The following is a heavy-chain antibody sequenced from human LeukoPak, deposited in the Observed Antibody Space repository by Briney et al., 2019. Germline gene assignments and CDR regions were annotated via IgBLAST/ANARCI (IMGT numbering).Heavy chain of an antibody. CDR2: ISHSGST. D-gene: IGHD6-19*01. Sequence: PSETLSLTCAVYGGSFSGYYWSWIRQPPGKGLEWIGTISHSGSTYYNPSLKSRVTMSVDTSKNQVSLKLNSVTAADTAVYYCARISPASAWYRTGVDSWGPGTLVTVSS. J-gene: IGHJ4*02. CDR3: ARISPASAWYRTGVDS. CDR1: GGSFSGYY. V-gene: IGHV4-34*01.